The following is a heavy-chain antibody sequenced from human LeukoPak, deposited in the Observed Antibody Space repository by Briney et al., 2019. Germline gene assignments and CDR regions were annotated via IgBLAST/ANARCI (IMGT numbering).Heavy chain of an antibody. CDR3: ARSPPYDFWSGHYHSSNWFDP. Sequence: SETLSLTCAVYGGSFSGYYWSWIRQPPGKGLEWIGEINHSGSTNYNPSLKSRVTISVDTSKNQFSLKLSSVTAADTAVYYCARSPPYDFWSGHYHSSNWFDPWGQGTLVTVSS. CDR1: GGSFSGYY. J-gene: IGHJ5*02. D-gene: IGHD3-3*01. CDR2: INHSGST. V-gene: IGHV4-34*01.